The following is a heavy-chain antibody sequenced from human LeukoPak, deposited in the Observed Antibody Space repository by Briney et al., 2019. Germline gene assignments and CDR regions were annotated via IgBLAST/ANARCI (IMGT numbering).Heavy chain of an antibody. CDR3: ARRGYSGYGLRWYFDL. D-gene: IGHD5-12*01. V-gene: IGHV1-69*13. Sequence: SVKVSCKASGGTFSSYAIIWVRQAPGQGLEWMGGIIPIFGTANYAQKFQGRVTITADESTSTAYMELSSLRSEDTAVYYCARRGYSGYGLRWYFDLWGRGTLVTVSS. CDR1: GGTFSSYA. CDR2: IIPIFGTA. J-gene: IGHJ2*01.